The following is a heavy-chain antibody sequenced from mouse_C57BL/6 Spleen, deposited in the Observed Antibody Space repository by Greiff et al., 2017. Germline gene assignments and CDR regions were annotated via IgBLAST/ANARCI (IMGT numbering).Heavy chain of an antibody. CDR2: IHPNSGST. Sequence: QVQLQQPGAELVKPGASVKLSCKASGYTFTSYWMHWVKQRPGQGLEWIGMIHPNSGSTNYNEKFKSKATLTVDKSSSTAYMQLSSLTSEDAAVYYCARKGRWLLLGGYWGQGTTLTVAS. CDR3: ARKGRWLLLGGY. J-gene: IGHJ2*01. V-gene: IGHV1-64*01. CDR1: GYTFTSYW. D-gene: IGHD2-3*01.